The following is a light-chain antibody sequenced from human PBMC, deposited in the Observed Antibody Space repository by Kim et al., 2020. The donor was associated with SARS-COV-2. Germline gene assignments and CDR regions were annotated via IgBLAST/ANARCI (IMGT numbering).Light chain of an antibody. CDR1: QRVSSSY. V-gene: IGKV3-20*01. CDR2: GAS. CDR3: LQYGSSPYT. J-gene: IGKJ2*01. Sequence: EIVLTQSPGTLSLSPGERVTLFCRASQRVSSSYLAWYQQKPGQAPWLLIYGASSRATGIPDRFSGSGSGTDFTLTISRLEPEDFAVYFCLQYGSSPYTFGQGTKLEIK.